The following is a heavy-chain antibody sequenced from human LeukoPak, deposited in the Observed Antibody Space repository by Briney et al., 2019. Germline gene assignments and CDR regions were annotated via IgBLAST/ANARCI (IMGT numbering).Heavy chain of an antibody. CDR3: AREGGYYGSGSYYRHFDY. CDR2: ISAYNGNT. CDR1: GYTFTSYD. D-gene: IGHD3-10*01. V-gene: IGHV1-18*01. J-gene: IGHJ4*02. Sequence: ASVKVSCKASGYTFTSYDISWVRQAPGQGLEWMGWISAYNGNTNYAQKLQGRVTMTTDTSTSTAYMELRSLRSDDTAVYYCAREGGYYGSGSYYRHFDYWGQGTLVTVSS.